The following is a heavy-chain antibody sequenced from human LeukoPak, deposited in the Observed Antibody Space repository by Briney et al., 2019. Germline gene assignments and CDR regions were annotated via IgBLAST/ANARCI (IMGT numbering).Heavy chain of an antibody. V-gene: IGHV1-18*01. CDR2: ISAYNGNT. Sequence: ASVKVSCKASGYTFTSYGISWVRQAPGQGLEWMGWISAYNGNTNYAQKLQGRVTMTTDTSTSTAYMELRSLRSDDTAVYYCASARTDYYDSSGSDYWGQGTLVTVSS. D-gene: IGHD3-22*01. J-gene: IGHJ4*02. CDR3: ASARTDYYDSSGSDY. CDR1: GYTFTSYG.